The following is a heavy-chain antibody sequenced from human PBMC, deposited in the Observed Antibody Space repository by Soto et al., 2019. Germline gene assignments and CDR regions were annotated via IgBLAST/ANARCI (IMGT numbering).Heavy chain of an antibody. CDR3: AKVSGFRAARKDFDD. CDR1: GFTFSSYA. CDR2: ISGSGGST. V-gene: IGHV3-23*01. D-gene: IGHD6-6*01. Sequence: GGSLRLSCAASGFTFSSYAMSWVRQAPGKGLEWVSAISGSGGSTYYADSVKGRFTISRDNSKNTLYPQMNSLRAEDTAVYYCAKVSGFRAARKDFDDGGQETLVTVPS. J-gene: IGHJ4*02.